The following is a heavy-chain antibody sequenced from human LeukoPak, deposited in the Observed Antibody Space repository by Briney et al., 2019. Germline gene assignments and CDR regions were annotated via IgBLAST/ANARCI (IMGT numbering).Heavy chain of an antibody. J-gene: IGHJ4*02. CDR3: ARVIGSYGDSAY. CDR2: ISSTSSAI. D-gene: IGHD3-16*01. CDR1: GFTFSSYS. Sequence: QPGGSLRLSCAASGFTFSSYSMNWVRQAPGKGLEWLSYISSTSSAIYYADSLKGRFTISSDNAKNSLYLQMDSLRAEDTAVYYCARVIGSYGDSAYWGQGTLVTVSS. V-gene: IGHV3-48*04.